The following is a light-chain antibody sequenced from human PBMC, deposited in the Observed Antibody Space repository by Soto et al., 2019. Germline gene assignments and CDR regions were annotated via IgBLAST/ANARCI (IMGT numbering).Light chain of an antibody. CDR1: QSISSY. Sequence: DIQMTQSPSSLSASVGDRVTITCRASQSISSYLNWYQQKPGTAPKLLIYTTSSFQSGVPSRFSGSGSGTDFTLTISSLQPEDFATYYCQQSYCVPFTFGPGTKVEI. J-gene: IGKJ3*01. CDR3: QQSYCVPFT. CDR2: TTS. V-gene: IGKV1-39*01.